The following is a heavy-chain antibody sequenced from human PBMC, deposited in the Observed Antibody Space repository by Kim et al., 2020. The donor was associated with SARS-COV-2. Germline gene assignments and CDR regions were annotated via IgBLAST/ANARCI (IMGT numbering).Heavy chain of an antibody. J-gene: IGHJ4*02. V-gene: IGHV1-3*01. Sequence: YSQKFQGRVTITRETSASTAYMELSSLRSEDTAVYYCALVVVPAATPFDYWGQGTLVTVSS. CDR3: ALVVVPAATPFDY. D-gene: IGHD2-2*01.